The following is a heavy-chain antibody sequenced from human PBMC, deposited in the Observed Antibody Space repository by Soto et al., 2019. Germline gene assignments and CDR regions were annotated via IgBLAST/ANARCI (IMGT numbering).Heavy chain of an antibody. CDR3: ARVFRGMDV. CDR2: IYYSGST. V-gene: IGHV4-59*01. Sequence: PSETLSLTCTVSGGSISGYYWSWIRQPPGKGLEWIGHIYYSGSTNYNPSLKSRVTILVGTSKNQFSLKLYSVTAADTAVYYCARVFRGMDVWGQGTTVTVSS. CDR1: GGSISGYY. J-gene: IGHJ6*02.